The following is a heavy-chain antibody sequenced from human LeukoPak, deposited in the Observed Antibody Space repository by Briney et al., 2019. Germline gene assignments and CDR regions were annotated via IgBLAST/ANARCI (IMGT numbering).Heavy chain of an antibody. CDR2: TYHSGST. CDR3: ARSPGDY. J-gene: IGHJ4*02. V-gene: IGHV4-38-2*01. CDR1: GYSISSGYY. Sequence: PSETLSLTCAVSGYSISSGYYWGWIRQPPGKGLEWIGSTYHSGSTYYNPSLKSRVTISVDTSKNQFSLKLSSVTAADTAVYYCARSPGDYWGQGTLVTVSS.